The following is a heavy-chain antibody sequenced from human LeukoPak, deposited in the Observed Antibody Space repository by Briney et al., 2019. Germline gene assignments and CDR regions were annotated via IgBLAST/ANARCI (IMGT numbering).Heavy chain of an antibody. V-gene: IGHV4-38-2*01. Sequence: SETLSLTCVVSGYSIRNGDYWGWIRHSPGKGLEWIASMYNSVSIHYNPSLKSRVTILVDTSKNEFSLKMRSVTAADTAVYYCARNSSSGFFDYWGQGTLATVSS. CDR3: ARNSSSGFFDY. J-gene: IGHJ4*02. D-gene: IGHD6-6*01. CDR2: MYNSVSI. CDR1: GYSIRNGDY.